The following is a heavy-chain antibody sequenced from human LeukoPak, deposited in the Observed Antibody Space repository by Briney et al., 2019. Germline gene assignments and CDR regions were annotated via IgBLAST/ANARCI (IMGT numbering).Heavy chain of an antibody. CDR3: AAITIFGAVIQD. CDR1: GGSISSSSYY. J-gene: IGHJ4*01. D-gene: IGHD3-3*01. CDR2: IYYSGST. Sequence: PSETLSLTCTVSGGSISSSSYYWGWIRPPPGKGLEWISSIYYSGSTYYNPSLKSRVTISVDTSKNQFSLKLSSVTAADPAVYYCAAITIFGAVIQDWGQGTLVTVSS. V-gene: IGHV4-39*07.